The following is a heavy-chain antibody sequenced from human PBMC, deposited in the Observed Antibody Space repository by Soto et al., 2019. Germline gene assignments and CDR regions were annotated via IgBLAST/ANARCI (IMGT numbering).Heavy chain of an antibody. CDR3: ARSYGDSFAY. CDR2: IYYSGST. CDR1: GGSISSSSYY. D-gene: IGHD4-17*01. Sequence: SETLSLTCTVSGGSISSSSYYWGWIRQPPGKGLEWIGSIYYSGSTYYNPSLKSRVTISVDTSKNQFSLKLSSVTAADTAVYYCARSYGDSFAYWGQGTLVTVSS. J-gene: IGHJ4*02. V-gene: IGHV4-39*01.